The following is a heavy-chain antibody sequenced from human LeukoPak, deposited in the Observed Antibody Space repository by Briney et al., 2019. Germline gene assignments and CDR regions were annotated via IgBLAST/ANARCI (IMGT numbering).Heavy chain of an antibody. CDR2: ISSSSSYI. CDR1: GFTFSSYS. Sequence: PGGSLRLSCAASGFTFSSYSMNWVRQAPGKGLEWVSSISSSSSYIYYADSVKGRFTISRGNAKNSLYLQMNSLRAEDTAVYYCARDIGGKVLEPYFDYWGQGTLVTVSS. D-gene: IGHD4-23*01. V-gene: IGHV3-21*01. J-gene: IGHJ4*02. CDR3: ARDIGGKVLEPYFDY.